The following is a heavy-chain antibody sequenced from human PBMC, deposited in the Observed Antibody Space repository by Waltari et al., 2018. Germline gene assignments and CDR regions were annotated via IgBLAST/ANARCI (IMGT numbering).Heavy chain of an antibody. D-gene: IGHD3-10*01. CDR3: AKDIDRAPMVRGGWGYYYYYYGMDV. CDR1: GFTFDDYA. CDR2: LSWDGGST. Sequence: EVQLVESGGVVVQPGGSLRLSCAASGFTFDDYAMHWVRQAPGKGLEWVSLLSWDGGSTYYADSVKGRFTISRDNSKNSLYLQMNSLRAEDTALYYCAKDIDRAPMVRGGWGYYYYYYGMDVWGQGTTVTVSS. J-gene: IGHJ6*02. V-gene: IGHV3-43D*04.